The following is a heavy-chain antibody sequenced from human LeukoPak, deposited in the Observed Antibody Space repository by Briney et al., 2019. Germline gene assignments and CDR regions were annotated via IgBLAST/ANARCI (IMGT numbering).Heavy chain of an antibody. Sequence: PSETLPLTCVVYGESFSGYSWSWIRQPPGKGLEWIGEINQRRNTNYNPSLKSRVTISIDTSKNQFSLKLGSVTAADTAVYYCARHGWHAWYFDLWGRGTLVTVSS. CDR3: ARHGWHAWYFDL. CDR1: GESFSGYS. V-gene: IGHV4-34*01. D-gene: IGHD6-19*01. CDR2: INQRRNT. J-gene: IGHJ2*01.